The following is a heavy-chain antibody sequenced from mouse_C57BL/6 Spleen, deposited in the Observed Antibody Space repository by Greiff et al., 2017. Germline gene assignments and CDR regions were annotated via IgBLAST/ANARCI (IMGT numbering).Heavy chain of an antibody. Sequence: VKLMESGAELVRPGASVTLSCKASGYTFTDYEMHWVKQTPVHGLEWIGAIDPETGGTAYNQKFKGKAILTADKSSSTAYMELRSLTSEDSAVYYCTRSGDYDGAWFAYWGQGTLVTVSA. CDR1: GYTFTDYE. V-gene: IGHV1-15*01. CDR3: TRSGDYDGAWFAY. D-gene: IGHD2-4*01. J-gene: IGHJ3*01. CDR2: IDPETGGT.